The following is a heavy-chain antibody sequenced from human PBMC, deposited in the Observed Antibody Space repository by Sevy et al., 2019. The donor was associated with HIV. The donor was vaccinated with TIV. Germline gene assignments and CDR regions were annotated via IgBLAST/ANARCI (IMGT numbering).Heavy chain of an antibody. CDR3: ARAEVDTAIEGFDY. D-gene: IGHD5-18*01. CDR2: INTNTGNP. Sequence: ASVKVSCKASGYTFTRYSMNWVRQAPGQGLEWMGWINTNTGNPTYAQGFTGRFVFSLDTSVSTAYLQISSLKADETAVYYCARAEVDTAIEGFDYWGQGTLVTVSS. CDR1: GYTFTRYS. J-gene: IGHJ4*02. V-gene: IGHV7-4-1*02.